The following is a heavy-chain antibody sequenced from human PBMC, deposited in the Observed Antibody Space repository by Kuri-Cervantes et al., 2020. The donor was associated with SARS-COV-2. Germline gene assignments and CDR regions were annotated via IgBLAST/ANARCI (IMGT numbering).Heavy chain of an antibody. V-gene: IGHV4-34*01. D-gene: IGHD1-26*01. CDR3: ATRPELVGATNGY. Sequence: GSLRLSCAVYGGSFSGYYWSWIRQPPGKGLEWIGEINHSGSTNYNPSLKSRVTISVDTSKNQFSLKLSSVTAADTAVYYCATRPELVGATNGYWGQGTLVTLL. J-gene: IGHJ4*02. CDR2: INHSGST. CDR1: GGSFSGYY.